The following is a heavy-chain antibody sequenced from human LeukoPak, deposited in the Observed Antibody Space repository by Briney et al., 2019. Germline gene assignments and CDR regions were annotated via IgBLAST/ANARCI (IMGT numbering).Heavy chain of an antibody. V-gene: IGHV1-46*01. Sequence: ASVKVSCKAFLYTLTRYYMHWVRQAPGQGLEWMGIINPSGGSTTYAQKFQGKVTMTRDTSTSTVYMELSNPKDEATAVYYCERTSDYVNSFDYWGQGTLVTVSS. D-gene: IGHD3-16*01. J-gene: IGHJ4*02. CDR3: ERTSDYVNSFDY. CDR1: LYTLTRYY. CDR2: INPSGGST.